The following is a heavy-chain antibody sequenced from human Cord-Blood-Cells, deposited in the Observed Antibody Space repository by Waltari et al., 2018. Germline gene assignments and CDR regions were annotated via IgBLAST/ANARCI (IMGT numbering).Heavy chain of an antibody. CDR2: MNPNSGNT. J-gene: IGHJ3*02. CDR3: ARGQLLGVDAFDI. V-gene: IGHV1-8*03. Sequence: QVQLVQSGAEVKKPGASVKVSCTASGYTFTSYDITWLRQATGQGLEWMGWMNPNSGNTGYAQKFQGRVTITRNTSISTAYMELSSLRSEDTAVYYCARGQLLGVDAFDIWGQGTMVTVSS. CDR1: GYTFTSYD. D-gene: IGHD1-26*01.